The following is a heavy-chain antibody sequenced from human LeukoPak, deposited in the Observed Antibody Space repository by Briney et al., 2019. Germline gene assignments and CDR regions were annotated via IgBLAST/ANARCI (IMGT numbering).Heavy chain of an antibody. CDR3: AKATRRYPEPSSWSCFDY. D-gene: IGHD6-13*01. CDR2: ISESGGST. Sequence: GSLRLSCAASGFTFSSYVMTWVRQAPGKGLEWVSVISESGGSTYYADSVKGRFTISRDNSKNTIYLQMNSLIVEDTAVYYCAKATRRYPEPSSWSCFDYWGQGTLVTVSS. CDR1: GFTFSSYV. J-gene: IGHJ4*02. V-gene: IGHV3-23*01.